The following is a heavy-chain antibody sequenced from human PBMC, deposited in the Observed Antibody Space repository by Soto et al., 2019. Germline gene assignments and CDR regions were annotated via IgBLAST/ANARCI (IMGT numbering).Heavy chain of an antibody. D-gene: IGHD4-17*01. CDR2: VSSSGVDT. CDR3: AKHSEPFSGDDTSAIFDY. Sequence: EVQVLESGGGLVQPGGSLRLSCAASGFTFSSYAMSWVRQAPGKGLEWVSAVSSSGVDTLYADSVKGRFTISRDRSKNTLFLQMNSLRAEDTAVYYCAKHSEPFSGDDTSAIFDYWGQGTLVTVSS. J-gene: IGHJ4*02. V-gene: IGHV3-23*01. CDR1: GFTFSSYA.